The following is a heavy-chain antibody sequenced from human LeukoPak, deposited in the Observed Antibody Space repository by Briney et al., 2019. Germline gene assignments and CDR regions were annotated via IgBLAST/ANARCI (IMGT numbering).Heavy chain of an antibody. CDR2: ISYDGRNK. V-gene: IGHV3-30*04. CDR1: GFTFSSYA. J-gene: IGHJ4*02. Sequence: GRSLRLSCAASGFTFSSYAMHWVRQAPGKGLEWVAVISYDGRNKYYADSVKGRFTISRDNSKNTLYLQMNSLRAEDTAVYYCARDYRAVAGTYFFDYWGQGTLVTVSS. CDR3: ARDYRAVAGTYFFDY. D-gene: IGHD6-19*01.